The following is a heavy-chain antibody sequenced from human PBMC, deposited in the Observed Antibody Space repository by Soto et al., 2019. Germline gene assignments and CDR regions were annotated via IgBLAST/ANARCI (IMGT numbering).Heavy chain of an antibody. CDR2: IKSKSDGGTT. J-gene: IGHJ4*01. D-gene: IGHD1-26*01. CDR1: GFTFSDAW. V-gene: IGHV3-15*01. CDR3: PRDGITSYTDYYFDL. Sequence: GGSLSLSCASSGFTFSDAWMSWVRQAAGKGWCWVGRIKSKSDGGTTEYAAPVRGRFTISRDDSKNTLYLQMNSLKTADTAVYYCPRDGITSYTDYYFDLRGQGAPVPVSS.